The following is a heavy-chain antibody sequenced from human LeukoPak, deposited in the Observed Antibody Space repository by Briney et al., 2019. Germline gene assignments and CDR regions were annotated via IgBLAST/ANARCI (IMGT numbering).Heavy chain of an antibody. CDR2: INPNSGDT. J-gene: IGHJ5*02. CDR3: AREPNDSSLMGWFDP. D-gene: IGHD3-22*01. Sequence: ASVKVSCTASGYTFTGYYMHWVRQAPGQGLEWMGWINPNSGDTNYAQKFQGRVTMTRDTSISTAYMDLSRLRSDDTAVYYCAREPNDSSLMGWFDPWGQGTLVTVSS. CDR1: GYTFTGYY. V-gene: IGHV1-2*02.